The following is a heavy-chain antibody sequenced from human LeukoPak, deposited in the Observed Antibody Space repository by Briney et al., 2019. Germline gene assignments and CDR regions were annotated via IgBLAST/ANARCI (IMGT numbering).Heavy chain of an antibody. CDR3: AREPFTPSGDYDPSYFDP. CDR1: GGSISSGSYY. CDR2: IYTSGST. Sequence: SETLSLTCTVSGGSISSGSYYWSWIRQPAGKGLEWIGRIYTSGSTNYNPSLKSRVTISVDTSKNQFTLKLSSVTAADTAVYSCAREPFTPSGDYDPSYFDPWGQGTLVTVSS. D-gene: IGHD4-17*01. J-gene: IGHJ5*02. V-gene: IGHV4-61*02.